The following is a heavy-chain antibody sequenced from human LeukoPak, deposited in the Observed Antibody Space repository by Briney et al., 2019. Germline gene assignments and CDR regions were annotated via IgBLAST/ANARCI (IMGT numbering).Heavy chain of an antibody. V-gene: IGHV3-73*01. D-gene: IGHD6-13*01. CDR2: IRSKANSYAT. Sequence: GGSLRLSCAASGFTFSGSAMHWVRQASGKGLEWVGRIRSKANSYATAYAASVKGRFTISRDDSKNTAYLQMNSLKTEDTAVYYCTRYIAAVGKVNWGQGTLVTVSS. CDR3: TRYIAAVGKVN. CDR1: GFTFSGSA. J-gene: IGHJ4*01.